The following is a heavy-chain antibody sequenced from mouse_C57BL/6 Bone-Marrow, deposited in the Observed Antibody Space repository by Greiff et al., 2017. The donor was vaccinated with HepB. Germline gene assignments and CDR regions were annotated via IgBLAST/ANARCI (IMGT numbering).Heavy chain of an antibody. CDR2: INPYNGGT. Sequence: EVKLQESGPVLVKPGASVKMSCKASGYTFTDYYMNWVKQSHGKSLEWIGVINPYNGGTSYNQKFKGKATLTVDKSSSTAYMELNSLTSEDSAVYYCARSGLLRLDWYFDVWGTGTTVTVSS. J-gene: IGHJ1*03. CDR1: GYTFTDYY. V-gene: IGHV1-19*01. CDR3: ARSGLLRLDWYFDV. D-gene: IGHD2-3*01.